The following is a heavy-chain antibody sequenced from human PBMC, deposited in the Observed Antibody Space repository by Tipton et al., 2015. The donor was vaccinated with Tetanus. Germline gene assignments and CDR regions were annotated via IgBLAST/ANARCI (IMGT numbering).Heavy chain of an antibody. CDR3: ARVSGWHSYYYYYYGMDV. CDR1: GGSFSGYY. J-gene: IGHJ6*02. D-gene: IGHD6-19*01. CDR2: INHSGST. Sequence: GLVKPSETLSLTCAVYGGSFSGYYWSWIRQPPGKGPEWIGEINHSGSTNYNPSLKSRVTISVDTSKNQFSLKLSSVTAADTAVYYCARVSGWHSYYYYYYGMDVWGQGTTVTVSS. V-gene: IGHV4-34*01.